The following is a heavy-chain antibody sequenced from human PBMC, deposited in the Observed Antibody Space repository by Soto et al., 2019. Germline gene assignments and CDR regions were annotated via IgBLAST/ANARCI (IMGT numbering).Heavy chain of an antibody. CDR1: GFTFSDYY. Sequence: QVQLVESGGGLVKPGGSLRLSCAASGFTFSDYYMSWIRQAPGKGLEWVSYTSSTGSYTNYADSVRGRFTISRDNAKNSLYLQMNSLRAEDTAVYYCARERNGYNSIFDYWGQGTLVTVSS. V-gene: IGHV3-11*05. J-gene: IGHJ4*02. CDR2: TSSTGSYT. CDR3: ARERNGYNSIFDY. D-gene: IGHD5-12*01.